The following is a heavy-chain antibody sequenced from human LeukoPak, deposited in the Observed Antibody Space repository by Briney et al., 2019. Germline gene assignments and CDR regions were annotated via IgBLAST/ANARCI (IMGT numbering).Heavy chain of an antibody. CDR2: ISAYNGNT. J-gene: IGHJ6*03. Sequence: ASVKVSCKASGYTFTSYGISWVRQAPGQGLEWMGWISAYNGNTNYAQKFQGRVTITADESTSTAYMELSSLRSEDTAVYYCARGTPVTIVVDYYYYYMDVWGKGTTVTVSS. V-gene: IGHV1-18*01. CDR1: GYTFTSYG. CDR3: ARGTPVTIVVDYYYYYMDV. D-gene: IGHD3-22*01.